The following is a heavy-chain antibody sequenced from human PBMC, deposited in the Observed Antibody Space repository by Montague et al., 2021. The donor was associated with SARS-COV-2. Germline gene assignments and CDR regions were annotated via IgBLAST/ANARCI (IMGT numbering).Heavy chain of an antibody. CDR3: ARGLDYYDFWSGYYPAYWYFDL. CDR2: IYTSGST. V-gene: IGHV4-4*07. Sequence: SETLSLTCTVSGGSISSYYWSWIRQPAGKGLEWIGRIYTSGSTNYNPSLKSRVTMSVDTSKNQFPLKLSSVTAADTAVYYCARGLDYYDFWSGYYPAYWYFDLWGRGTLVTVSS. D-gene: IGHD3-3*01. CDR1: GGSISSYY. J-gene: IGHJ2*01.